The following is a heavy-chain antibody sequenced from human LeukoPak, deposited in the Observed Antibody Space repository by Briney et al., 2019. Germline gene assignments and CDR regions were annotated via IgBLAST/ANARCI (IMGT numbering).Heavy chain of an antibody. Sequence: GGSLRLSCAASGFTVSSGYLSWVRQAPGKGLEWVSVIYIGGSTYYAASVKGRFTISRDNSKNTLYLQMNSLRAEDTAVYYCARGLIRGGAFDIWGQGTVVTVSS. CDR1: GFTVSSGY. CDR2: IYIGGST. D-gene: IGHD2-21*01. V-gene: IGHV3-53*01. CDR3: ARGLIRGGAFDI. J-gene: IGHJ3*02.